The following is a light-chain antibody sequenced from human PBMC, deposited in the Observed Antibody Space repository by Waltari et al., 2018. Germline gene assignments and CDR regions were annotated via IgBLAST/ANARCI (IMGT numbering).Light chain of an antibody. J-gene: IGKJ4*01. CDR3: QQYNTYWVT. CDR1: ENIINF. CDR2: QAA. V-gene: IGKV1-5*03. Sequence: IQMTQSPVPLSASVGDRVPVPCQARENIINFLAWYQQKPGKAPKLLIYQAATLENGVPSRFSGSGSGTEFTLTISSLQPDDFATYYCQQYNTYWVTFGGGTKVEIK.